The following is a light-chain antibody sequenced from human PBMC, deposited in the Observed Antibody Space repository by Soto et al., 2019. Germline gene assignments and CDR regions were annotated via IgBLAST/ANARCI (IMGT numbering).Light chain of an antibody. J-gene: IGKJ5*01. Sequence: DIHITHSPSSLSSSVVDIVTITCLASQSISSYLNWYQQKPGKAPKLLIYAASSLQSGVPSRFSGSGSGTDFTLTISSLQPEDFATYYCQQSYSTPATFGQGTRLEIK. CDR3: QQSYSTPAT. V-gene: IGKV1-39*01. CDR2: AAS. CDR1: QSISSY.